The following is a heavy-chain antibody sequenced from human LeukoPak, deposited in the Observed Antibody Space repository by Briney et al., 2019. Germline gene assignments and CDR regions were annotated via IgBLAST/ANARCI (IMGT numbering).Heavy chain of an antibody. Sequence: SETLSLTCAVYGGSFSGYYWSWIRQPPGKGLEWIGEINHSGSTNYNPSLKSRVTISVDTSKNQFSLKLSSVTAADTAVYYCATSGASAAAPYYYYYMDVWGKGTTVTISS. V-gene: IGHV4-34*01. CDR3: ATSGASAAAPYYYYYMDV. D-gene: IGHD3-10*01. J-gene: IGHJ6*03. CDR2: INHSGST. CDR1: GGSFSGYY.